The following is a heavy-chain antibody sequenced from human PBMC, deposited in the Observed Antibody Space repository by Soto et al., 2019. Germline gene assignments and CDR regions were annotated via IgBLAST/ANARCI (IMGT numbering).Heavy chain of an antibody. V-gene: IGHV1-46*02. Sequence: ASVKVSCKPSGYTLNTYYLHWVRQAPGQGLEWMGMINPSGGSASYTQKFQGRVTMTRDTSTNTIYMELTSLRSEDTAVYYCVRSHYYGSGAYTLDDNWGQ. CDR2: INPSGGSA. CDR1: GYTLNTYY. CDR3: VRSHYYGSGAYTLDDN. D-gene: IGHD3-10*01. J-gene: IGHJ4*02.